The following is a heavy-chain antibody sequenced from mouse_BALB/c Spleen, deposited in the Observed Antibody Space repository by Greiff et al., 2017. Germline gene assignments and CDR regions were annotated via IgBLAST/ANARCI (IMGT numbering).Heavy chain of an antibody. CDR1: GYTFTSYW. Sequence: QVQLQQPGAELVRPGASVKLSCKASGYTFTSYWINWVKQRPGQGLECIGNIYPSDSYTNYNQKFKDKATLTVDKSSSTAYMQLSSPTSEDSAVYYCTRSGYFDYWGQGTTLTVSS. J-gene: IGHJ2*01. V-gene: IGHV1-69*02. CDR2: IYPSDSYT. CDR3: TRSGYFDY. D-gene: IGHD1-3*01.